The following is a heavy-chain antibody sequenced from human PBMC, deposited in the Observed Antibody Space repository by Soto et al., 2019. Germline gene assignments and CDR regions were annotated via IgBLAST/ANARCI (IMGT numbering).Heavy chain of an antibody. D-gene: IGHD3-3*01. Sequence: GWSLRLSCASSVFTFISYWMSWVRQAPGKGLEWVANIKQDGSEKYYVDSVKGRFTISRDNAKNSLYLQMNSLRAEDTAVYYCAREDLTYYDFWSGYHYRGFDPWGQGTLVTVSS. CDR1: VFTFISYW. CDR3: AREDLTYYDFWSGYHYRGFDP. J-gene: IGHJ5*02. V-gene: IGHV3-7*01. CDR2: IKQDGSEK.